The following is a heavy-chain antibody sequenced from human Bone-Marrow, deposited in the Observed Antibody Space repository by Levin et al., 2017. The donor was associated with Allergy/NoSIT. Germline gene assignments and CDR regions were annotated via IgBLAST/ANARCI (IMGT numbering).Heavy chain of an antibody. Sequence: GASVKVSCKASGYRFSIYAMNWVRQAPGQGLEWMGWINPNTGTPRYAQGFTGRFVFSVDTAVTTTYLEITYLKAEDTAVYYCAKGESIDVTDTTAGDRFDMWGQGTMVTVSS. CDR2: INPNTGTP. J-gene: IGHJ3*02. CDR1: GYRFSIYA. CDR3: AKGESIDVTDTTAGDRFDM. D-gene: IGHD2-21*02. V-gene: IGHV7-4-1*02.